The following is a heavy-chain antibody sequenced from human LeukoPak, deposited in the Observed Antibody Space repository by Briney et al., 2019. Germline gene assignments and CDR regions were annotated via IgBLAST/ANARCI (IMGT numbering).Heavy chain of an antibody. D-gene: IGHD2-21*02. J-gene: IGHJ4*02. Sequence: GGSLRLSCTASGFTFSTYSMNWVRQAPGRGLEWVSYISGSSSSSDGGAIQYADSVKGRFTISRDNAKNSLYLQMNSLRAEDTAVYYCARDPPYCGGDCPPDYWGQGTLVTVSS. CDR3: ARDPPYCGGDCPPDY. CDR1: GFTFSTYS. V-gene: IGHV3-48*04. CDR2: ISGSSSSSDGGAI.